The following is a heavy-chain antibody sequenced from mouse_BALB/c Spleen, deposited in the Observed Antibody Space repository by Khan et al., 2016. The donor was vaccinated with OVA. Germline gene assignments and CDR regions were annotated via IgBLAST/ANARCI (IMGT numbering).Heavy chain of an antibody. D-gene: IGHD2-2*01. CDR2: IWGDGST. CDR1: GFSLTGYG. Sequence: QVQLKQSGPGLVAPSQSLSITCTVSGFSLTGYGVNWVRQPPGKGLEWLGVIWGDGSTNYHSVLKSRLSIRQDNSKSQVFLKLNSLQNDDTATYYCAKGDDGYAWFAYWGQGTLVTVSA. CDR3: AKGDDGYAWFAY. J-gene: IGHJ3*01. V-gene: IGHV2-3*01.